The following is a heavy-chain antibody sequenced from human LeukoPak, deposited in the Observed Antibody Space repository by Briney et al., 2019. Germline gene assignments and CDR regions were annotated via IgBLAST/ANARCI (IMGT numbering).Heavy chain of an antibody. J-gene: IGHJ4*02. V-gene: IGHV3-23*01. CDR3: ARDSGAMVALVYFDY. Sequence: GGSLRLSCAASGFTFSSYAMSWVRQAPGKGLEWVSAISGSGGSTYYADSVKGRFTISRDNAKNSLYLQMNSLRAEDTAVYYCARDSGAMVALVYFDYWGQGTLVTVSS. D-gene: IGHD5-18*01. CDR1: GFTFSSYA. CDR2: ISGSGGST.